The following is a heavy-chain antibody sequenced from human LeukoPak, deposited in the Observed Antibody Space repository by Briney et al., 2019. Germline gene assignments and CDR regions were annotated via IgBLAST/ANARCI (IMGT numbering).Heavy chain of an antibody. D-gene: IGHD2-15*01. J-gene: IGHJ3*02. CDR2: IYYSGST. Sequence: SETLSLTCTVSGGSISSYYWSWTRQPPGKGLEWIGYIYYSGSTNYNPSLKSRVTISVDTSKNQFSLKLSSVTAADTAVYYCARVGPTSTPTPDAFDIWGQGTMVTVSS. V-gene: IGHV4-59*01. CDR1: GGSISSYY. CDR3: ARVGPTSTPTPDAFDI.